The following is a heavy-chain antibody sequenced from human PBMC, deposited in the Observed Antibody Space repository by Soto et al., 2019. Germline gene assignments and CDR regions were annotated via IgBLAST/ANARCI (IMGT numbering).Heavy chain of an antibody. D-gene: IGHD3-3*01. CDR3: AKGDFWSGYPTRFDY. CDR1: GFTFSSYG. J-gene: IGHJ4*02. CDR2: ISYDGSNK. Sequence: GGSLRLSCAASGFTFSSYGMHWVRQAPGKGLEWVAVISYDGSNKYYADSVKGRFTISRDNSKNTLYLQMNSLRAEDAAVYYCAKGDFWSGYPTRFDYWGQGTLVTVSS. V-gene: IGHV3-30*18.